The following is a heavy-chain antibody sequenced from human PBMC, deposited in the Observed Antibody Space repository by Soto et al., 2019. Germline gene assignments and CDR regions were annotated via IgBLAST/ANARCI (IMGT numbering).Heavy chain of an antibody. V-gene: IGHV3-74*03. CDR2: INTDGATS. J-gene: IGHJ3*02. CDR1: GFTFSGHW. Sequence: EVQLVESGGDLVQPGGSLRLSCAASGFTFSGHWMHWVRQVPGKGLEWVSRINTDGATSTYADSVKGRFTISRDNAKNTLSLQMSALRAEDTALYYCAREAGYCSRTSCYRRAFDTWGQGTTVTVSS. CDR3: AREAGYCSRTSCYRRAFDT. D-gene: IGHD2-2*01.